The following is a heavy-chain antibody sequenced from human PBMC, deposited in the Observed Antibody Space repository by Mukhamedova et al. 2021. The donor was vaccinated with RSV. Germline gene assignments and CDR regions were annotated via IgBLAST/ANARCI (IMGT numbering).Heavy chain of an antibody. CDR2: ISWNSGSI. Sequence: DDYAMHWVRQAPGKGLEWVSAISWNSGSIGYADSVKGRFTISRDNAKNSLYLQMNSLRAEDTALYYCAKDGHDFWSGLLDYWGQG. J-gene: IGHJ4*02. V-gene: IGHV3-9*01. D-gene: IGHD3-3*01. CDR1: DDYA. CDR3: AKDGHDFWSGLLDY.